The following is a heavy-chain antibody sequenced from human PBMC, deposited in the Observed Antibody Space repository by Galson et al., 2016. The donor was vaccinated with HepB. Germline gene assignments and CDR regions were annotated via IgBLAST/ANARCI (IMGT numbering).Heavy chain of an antibody. J-gene: IGHJ3*02. V-gene: IGHV1-46*01. CDR3: ARGFYALDI. Sequence: SVKVSCKASGYTFTSFYMHWVRQAPGQGLEXMGIINPSGGSTSYAQKFQGRVTMTRDTSTSRVYMDLSSLRSEDTAVYYCARGFYALDIWGQGTMVTVSS. CDR2: INPSGGST. CDR1: GYTFTSFY.